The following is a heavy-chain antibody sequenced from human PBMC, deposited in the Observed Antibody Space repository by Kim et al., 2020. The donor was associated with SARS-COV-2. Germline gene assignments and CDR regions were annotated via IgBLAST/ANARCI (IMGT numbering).Heavy chain of an antibody. J-gene: IGHJ4*02. Sequence: NNHPPLESRVTISVDTSNNQFSLKRSSVTAADTAVYYCASVSAAAGMSDYWGQGTLVTVSS. CDR3: ASVSAAAGMSDY. V-gene: IGHV4-34*01. D-gene: IGHD6-13*01.